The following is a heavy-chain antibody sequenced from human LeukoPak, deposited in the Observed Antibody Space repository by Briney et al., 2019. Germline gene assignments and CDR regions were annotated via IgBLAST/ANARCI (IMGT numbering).Heavy chain of an antibody. J-gene: IGHJ6*03. CDR1: GFTFSSYS. CDR3: ARDAVCQPGQREPQYYMVV. D-gene: IGHD1-1*01. V-gene: IGHV3-21*01. CDR2: ISSSSSYI. Sequence: PGGSLRLSCAASGFTFSSYSMNWVRQAPGKGLEWVSSISSSSSYIYYADSVKGRFTISRDNAKNSLYLQMNSLRAEDTAVYYCARDAVCQPGQREPQYYMVVWGKGTTVTVSS.